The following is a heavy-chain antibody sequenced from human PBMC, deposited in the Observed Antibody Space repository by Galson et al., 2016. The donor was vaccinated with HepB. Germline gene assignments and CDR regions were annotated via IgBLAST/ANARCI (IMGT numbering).Heavy chain of an antibody. J-gene: IGHJ4*02. V-gene: IGHV4-38-2*01. CDR3: ARGSLWYDY. D-gene: IGHD6-13*01. CDR2: IYRSGST. Sequence: SETLSLTCAVSGYSISSGYQWAWIRQPPGKGLEWTGSIYRSGSTYYNPSLKSRVTISVDTSKNQFSLKLNSVTAADTAVYYCARGSLWYDYWGQGSLVTVSS. CDR1: GYSISSGYQ.